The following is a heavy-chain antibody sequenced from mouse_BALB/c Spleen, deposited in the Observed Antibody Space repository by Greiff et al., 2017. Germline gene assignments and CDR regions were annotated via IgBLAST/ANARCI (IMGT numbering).Heavy chain of an antibody. CDR1: GYSFTGYF. Sequence: VHVKQSGPELVKPGASVKISCKASGYSFTGYFMNWVKQSHGKSLEWIGRINPYNGDTFYNQKFKGKATLTVDKSSSTAHMELLSLTSEDSAVYYCGRGDYYGSSEDYYAMDYWGQGTSVTVSS. D-gene: IGHD1-1*01. CDR3: GRGDYYGSSEDYYAMDY. CDR2: INPYNGDT. J-gene: IGHJ4*01. V-gene: IGHV1-37*01.